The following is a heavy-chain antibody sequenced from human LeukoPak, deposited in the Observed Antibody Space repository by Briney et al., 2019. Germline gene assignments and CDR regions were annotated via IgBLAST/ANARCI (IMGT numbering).Heavy chain of an antibody. D-gene: IGHD3-22*01. CDR3: ARYYDSSGYYGTDY. V-gene: IGHV3-21*04. J-gene: IGHJ4*02. CDR2: ISSSSYI. CDR1: GFTFSSYS. Sequence: PGGSLRLSCAASGFTFSSYSMNWVRQAPGKGLEWVSSISSSSYIYYADSVKGRFTISRDNAKNSLYLQMNSLRAEDTAVYYCARYYDSSGYYGTDYWGQGTLVTVSS.